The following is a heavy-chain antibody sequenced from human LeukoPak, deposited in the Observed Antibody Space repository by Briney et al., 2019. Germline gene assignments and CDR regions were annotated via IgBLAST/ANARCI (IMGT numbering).Heavy chain of an antibody. Sequence: GGSVRLSCTASGFIASSNYMSWVRQAPGKGLEWVSLIYSGGSTYCADSVMGRSTISRDKSNNTLYLQMNSLRAEDTAVYYCATGGRSGVAFESWGQGTLVTVSS. CDR3: ATGGRSGVAFES. V-gene: IGHV3-53*01. D-gene: IGHD2-15*01. CDR1: GFIASSNY. CDR2: IYSGGST. J-gene: IGHJ4*02.